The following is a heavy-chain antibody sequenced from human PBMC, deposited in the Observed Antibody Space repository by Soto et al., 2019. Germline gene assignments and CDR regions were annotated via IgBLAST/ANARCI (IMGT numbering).Heavy chain of an antibody. CDR2: ISSSSSTI. CDR1: GFTFSSYS. CDR3: ARVSRLMVYAIRDYYYYGMDV. Sequence: PRLSCAASGFTFSSYSMNWVRQAPGKGLEWVSYISSSSSTIYYADSVKGRFTISRDNAKNSLYLQMNSLRDEDTAVYYCARVSRLMVYAIRDYYYYGMDVWGQGTTVTVSS. V-gene: IGHV3-48*02. J-gene: IGHJ6*02. D-gene: IGHD2-8*01.